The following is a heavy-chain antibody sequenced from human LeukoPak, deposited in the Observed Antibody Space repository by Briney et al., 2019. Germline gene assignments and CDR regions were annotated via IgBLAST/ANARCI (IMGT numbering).Heavy chain of an antibody. V-gene: IGHV3-13*01. CDR3: ARELRDSSWYGGAYYYYGMDV. Sequence: GGSLRLSCAASEITFSNYGMHWVRQATGKGLEWVSAIGTAGDTYYPGSVKGRFTISRENAKNSLYLQMNSLRAGDTAVYYCARELRDSSWYGGAYYYYGMDVWGQGTTVTVSS. CDR1: EITFSNYG. J-gene: IGHJ6*02. CDR2: IGTAGDT. D-gene: IGHD6-13*01.